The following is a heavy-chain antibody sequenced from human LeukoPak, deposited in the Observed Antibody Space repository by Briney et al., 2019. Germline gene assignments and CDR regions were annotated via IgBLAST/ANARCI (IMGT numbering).Heavy chain of an antibody. CDR1: GFTFSSYA. Sequence: GGSLRLSCAASGFTFSSYAMSWVLQAPGKGLEWVSAISGSGGSTYYADSVKGRFTISRDNSKTTLYLQMNSLRAEDTAVYYCAKDRDSSSWLAFDISGQGTMVTVSS. D-gene: IGHD6-13*01. CDR2: ISGSGGST. J-gene: IGHJ3*02. CDR3: AKDRDSSSWLAFDI. V-gene: IGHV3-23*01.